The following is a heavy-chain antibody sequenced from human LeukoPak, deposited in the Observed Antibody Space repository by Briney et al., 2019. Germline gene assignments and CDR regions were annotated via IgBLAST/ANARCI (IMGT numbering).Heavy chain of an antibody. CDR2: ISWNSGSI. Sequence: GRSLRPSCAASGFTFDDYAMHWVRQAPGKGLEWVSGISWNSGSIGYADSVKGRFTISRDNAKNSLYLQMNSLRAEDTALYYCAKDGSAGTTPPFFDYWGQGTLVTVSS. J-gene: IGHJ4*02. CDR3: AKDGSAGTTPPFFDY. D-gene: IGHD1-7*01. V-gene: IGHV3-9*01. CDR1: GFTFDDYA.